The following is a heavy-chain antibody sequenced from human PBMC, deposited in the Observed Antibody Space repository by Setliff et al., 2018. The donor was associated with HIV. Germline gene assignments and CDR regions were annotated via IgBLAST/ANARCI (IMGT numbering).Heavy chain of an antibody. V-gene: IGHV4-39*07. Sequence: SETLSLTCTVSGGLVSSSGSYWSWIRQPPGKGLEWIGSIYYSGSTNYNPSLKSRVTISVDTSKNQFSLKLSSVTAADTAVYYCARRARAGSDYYYYGMDVWGQGTTVTVSS. D-gene: IGHD6-13*01. CDR1: GGLVSSSGSY. CDR2: IYYSGST. CDR3: ARRARAGSDYYYYGMDV. J-gene: IGHJ6*02.